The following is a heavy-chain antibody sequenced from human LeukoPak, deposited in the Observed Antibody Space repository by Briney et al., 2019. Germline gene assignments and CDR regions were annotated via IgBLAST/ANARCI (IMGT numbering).Heavy chain of an antibody. CDR1: GGSISSYY. J-gene: IGHJ4*02. CDR3: ARGGGYGSGTIVVY. Sequence: SETLSLTCGVYGGSISSYYWSWIRQPAGKGQEWIGRIYTSGSTNYNPSLKSRVTMSVDTSKNQFSLKLSSVTAADTAVYYCARGGGYGSGTIVVYWGQGTLVTVSS. D-gene: IGHD3-10*01. CDR2: IYTSGST. V-gene: IGHV4-59*10.